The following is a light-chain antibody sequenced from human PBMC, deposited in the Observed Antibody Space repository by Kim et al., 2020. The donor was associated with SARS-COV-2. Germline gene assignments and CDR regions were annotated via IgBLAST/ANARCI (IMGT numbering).Light chain of an antibody. J-gene: IGKJ4*01. V-gene: IGKV3-11*01. CDR3: QQRNSWPPAVT. CDR2: DAA. CDR1: QSIDTY. Sequence: PGERATLSCRASQSIDTYLAWYQQRPGQAPRLIVYDAANRATGGADRFSGSGSGTDFTLTISSLEPEDFSTYYCQQRNSWPPAVTFGGGTKVDIK.